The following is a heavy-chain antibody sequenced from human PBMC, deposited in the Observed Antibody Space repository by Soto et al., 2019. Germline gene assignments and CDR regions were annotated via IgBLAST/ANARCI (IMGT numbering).Heavy chain of an antibody. V-gene: IGHV5-51*01. CDR1: GYNFTTFW. CDR2: IYPGASET. Sequence: ESLKISCKGSGYNFTTFWIGWVRQMPGKGLEWMGIIYPGASETKYSPDFEGQVTISADRSTNTAYLQWRSLRASDTAMYYCARLGFPGAIYFDSWGLGTLVTVSS. CDR3: ARLGFPGAIYFDS. J-gene: IGHJ4*02.